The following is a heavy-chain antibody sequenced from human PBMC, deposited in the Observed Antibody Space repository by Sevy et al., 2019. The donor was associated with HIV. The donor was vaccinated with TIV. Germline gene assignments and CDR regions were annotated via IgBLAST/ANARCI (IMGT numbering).Heavy chain of an antibody. J-gene: IGHJ4*02. Sequence: VGSLRPSCAASGFDFSIYSMSWVRQAPGKGLEWVSTLSFGCGKINYADSVKGRFTISRDNSKSSVYLQMNNMRVEDTAVYYCAREGCTKPHDYWGQGTLVTVSS. CDR2: LSFGCGKI. D-gene: IGHD2-8*01. V-gene: IGHV3-23*01. CDR3: AREGCTKPHDY. CDR1: GFDFSIYS.